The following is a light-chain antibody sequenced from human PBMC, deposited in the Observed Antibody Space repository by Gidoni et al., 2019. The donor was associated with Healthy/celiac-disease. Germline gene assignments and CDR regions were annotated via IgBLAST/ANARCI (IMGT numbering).Light chain of an antibody. CDR2: DAS. V-gene: IGKV3-11*01. Sequence: IVLTQSTATLSVSPGERSTLSCRASQSVSSYLAWYHKKPVQAPRLLIYDASNRATGIPARFSGSGSGTDFTLTISSLEPEDFAVYYCHQRSNWPITFGQGTRLEIK. CDR1: QSVSSY. J-gene: IGKJ5*01. CDR3: HQRSNWPIT.